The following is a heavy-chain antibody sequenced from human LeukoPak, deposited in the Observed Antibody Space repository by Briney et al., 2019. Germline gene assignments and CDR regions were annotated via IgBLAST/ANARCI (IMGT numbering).Heavy chain of an antibody. CDR3: ATNYYGSGKHSIFDYYYYGMDV. D-gene: IGHD3-10*01. Sequence: GGSPRLSCAASGFTLSSYEMNWVRQAPGKGLEWVSYISSSGSTIYYADSVKGRFTISRDNAKNSLYLQMNSLRAEDTAVYYCATNYYGSGKHSIFDYYYYGMDVWGQGTTVTVSS. CDR1: GFTLSSYE. V-gene: IGHV3-48*03. J-gene: IGHJ6*02. CDR2: ISSSGSTI.